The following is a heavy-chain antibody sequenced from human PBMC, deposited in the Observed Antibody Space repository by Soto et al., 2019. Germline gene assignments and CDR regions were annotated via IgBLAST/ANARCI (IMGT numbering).Heavy chain of an antibody. V-gene: IGHV3-21*01. D-gene: IGHD4-17*01. CDR1: GFTFSHYS. CDR3: ARKGYGDYGGMDV. J-gene: IGHJ6*02. Sequence: GSLRLSCAASGFTFSHYSLNWVRQAPGKGLEWVSSISSSLSYIYYADSVKGRFTVSRDNAKNSLYLQMNSLRAEDTAVYYCARKGYGDYGGMDVWGQGTTVTVSS. CDR2: ISSSLSYI.